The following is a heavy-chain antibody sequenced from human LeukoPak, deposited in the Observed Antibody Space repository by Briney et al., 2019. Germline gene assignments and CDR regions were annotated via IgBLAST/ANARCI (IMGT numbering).Heavy chain of an antibody. CDR1: GFTVSSNY. CDR2: IYSGGST. D-gene: IGHD3-9*01. Sequence: GGSLRLSCAASGFTVSSNYMSWVRQAPGKGLEWVSVIYSGGSTYYADSVKGRFTISRDNSKNTLYLQMNSLRAEDTAVYYCAKSSRVDILTGFLRTWGQGTLVTVSS. V-gene: IGHV3-53*01. J-gene: IGHJ4*02. CDR3: AKSSRVDILTGFLRT.